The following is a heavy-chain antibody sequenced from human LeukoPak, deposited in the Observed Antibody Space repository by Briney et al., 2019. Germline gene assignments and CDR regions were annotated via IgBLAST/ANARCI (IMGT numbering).Heavy chain of an antibody. V-gene: IGHV1-2*02. CDR2: INPNSGGT. CDR1: GYTFTGYY. CDR3: ARVAGYSGYVPFDY. J-gene: IGHJ4*02. Sequence: GASVKVSCKASGYTFTGYYMHWVRQAPGQGLEWMGWINPNSGGTNYAQKFQGRVTMTRDTSISTAYMELSRLRSDDTAVYYCARVAGYSGYVPFDYWGQGTLVTVSS. D-gene: IGHD5-12*01.